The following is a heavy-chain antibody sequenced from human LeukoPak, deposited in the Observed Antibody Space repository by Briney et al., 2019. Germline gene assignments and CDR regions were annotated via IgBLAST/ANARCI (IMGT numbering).Heavy chain of an antibody. D-gene: IGHD2-15*01. CDR1: GYSINNYW. CDR3: ARQEYCSGGSCYTWFDP. J-gene: IGHJ5*02. V-gene: IGHV5-51*01. CDR2: IYPADSDI. Sequence: PGESLKISCKGSGYSINNYWIGWVRQMPGKGLEWMGIIYPADSDIRYSPSFQGQVTISADKSISTAYLQWSSLKASDTAMYYCARQEYCSGGSCYTWFDPWGQETLVTVSS.